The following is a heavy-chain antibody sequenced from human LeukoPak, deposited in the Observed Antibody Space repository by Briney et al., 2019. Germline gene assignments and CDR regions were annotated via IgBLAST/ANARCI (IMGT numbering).Heavy chain of an antibody. CDR2: MNPDTTNT. V-gene: IGHV1-8*01. Sequence: ASVKVSCKASGYTFSSYDINWVRQATGQGLEWLGWMNPDTTNTGYAQKFQGRVTMTSNTPMNTAYMELRNLTSGDTAVYYCARGPAESTSSDYWGQGTLVTVSS. CDR3: ARGPAESTSSDY. D-gene: IGHD2-2*01. J-gene: IGHJ4*02. CDR1: GYTFSSYD.